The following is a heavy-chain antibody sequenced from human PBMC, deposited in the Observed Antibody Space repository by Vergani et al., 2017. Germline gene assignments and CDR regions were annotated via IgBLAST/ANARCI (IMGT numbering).Heavy chain of an antibody. J-gene: IGHJ6*03. V-gene: IGHV1-8*01. D-gene: IGHD3-3*01. CDR1: GYTFTSYD. Sequence: QVQLVQSGAEVKTPGASVKVSCKASGYTFTSYDINWVRQATGQGLEWMGWMNPNSGNTGYAQKFQGRVTMTRNTSISTAYMELSSLRSEDTAVYYCARGNRNDVWSGYYIGYYYYYYMDVWGKGTTVTVSS. CDR3: ARGNRNDVWSGYYIGYYYYYYMDV. CDR2: MNPNSGNT.